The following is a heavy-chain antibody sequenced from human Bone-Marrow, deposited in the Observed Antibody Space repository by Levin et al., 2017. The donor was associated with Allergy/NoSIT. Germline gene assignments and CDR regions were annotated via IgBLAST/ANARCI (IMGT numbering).Heavy chain of an antibody. D-gene: IGHD2-15*01. V-gene: IGHV4-59*01. CDR3: ARGSVRMDDY. J-gene: IGHJ4*02. CDR1: GASISSSY. Sequence: PGGSLRLSCTVSGASISSSYWNWVRQPPGKGLEWIGYIHSSGGSDNNPSLKSRVTMSIDTSKNQFFLNLASVTAADTAVYYCARGSVRMDDYWGQGTLVTVSS. CDR2: IHSSGGS.